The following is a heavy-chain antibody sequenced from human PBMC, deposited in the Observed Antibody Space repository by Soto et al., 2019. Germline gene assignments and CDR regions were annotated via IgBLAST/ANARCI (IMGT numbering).Heavy chain of an antibody. V-gene: IGHV3-66*01. D-gene: IGHD6-6*01. CDR1: GFTVSSNY. J-gene: IGHJ6*03. CDR3: ARGVRQLVGGDYYYYYMDV. CDR2: IYSGGST. Sequence: GGSLRLSCAASGFTVSSNYMSWVRQAPGKGLEWVSVIYSGGSTYYADSMKGRFTISRDNSKNTLYLQMNSLRAEDTAVYYCARGVRQLVGGDYYYYYMDVWGKGTTVTVSS.